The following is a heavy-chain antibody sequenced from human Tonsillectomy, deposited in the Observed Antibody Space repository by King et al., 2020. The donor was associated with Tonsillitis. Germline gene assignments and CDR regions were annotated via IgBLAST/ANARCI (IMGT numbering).Heavy chain of an antibody. V-gene: IGHV2-26*01. D-gene: IGHD4-17*01. CDR1: GFSLSNARMG. CDR3: ARPDFYGDYGYAFDI. CDR2: IFSNDEK. J-gene: IGHJ3*02. Sequence: VTLKESGPVLVKPTETLTLTCTVSGFSLSNARMGVSWIRQPPGKALEWLAHIFSNDEKSYSTSLKSRLTISKDTSKSQVVLNMTNMDPVDTATYSCARPDFYGDYGYAFDIWGQGTMVTVSS.